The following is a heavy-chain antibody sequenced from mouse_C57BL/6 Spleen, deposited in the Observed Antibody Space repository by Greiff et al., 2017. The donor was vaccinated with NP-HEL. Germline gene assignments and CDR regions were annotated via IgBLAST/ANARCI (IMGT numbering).Heavy chain of an antibody. Sequence: EVKLMESGGGLVKPGGSLKLSCAASGFTFSDYGMHWVRQAPEKGLEWVAYISSGSSTICYADTVKGRFTISRDNAKNTLFLQMTSLRSEDTAMYYCARDRYFDVWGTGTTVTVSS. J-gene: IGHJ1*03. CDR3: ARDRYFDV. CDR1: GFTFSDYG. V-gene: IGHV5-17*01. CDR2: ISSGSSTI.